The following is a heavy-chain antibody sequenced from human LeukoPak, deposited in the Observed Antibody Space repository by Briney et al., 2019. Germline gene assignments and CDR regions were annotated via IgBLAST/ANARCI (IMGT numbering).Heavy chain of an antibody. CDR1: GGSISSGDYY. V-gene: IGHV4-30-4*01. CDR2: IYYSGST. CDR3: ARAEQSDYDILTGYYMGNWFDP. Sequence: SQTLSLTCTVSGGSISSGDYYWSWIRQPPGGGLEWIGYIYYSGSTYYNPSLKSRVTISVDTSKNQFSLKLSSVTAADTAVYYCARAEQSDYDILTGYYMGNWFDPWGQGTLVTVSS. D-gene: IGHD3-9*01. J-gene: IGHJ5*02.